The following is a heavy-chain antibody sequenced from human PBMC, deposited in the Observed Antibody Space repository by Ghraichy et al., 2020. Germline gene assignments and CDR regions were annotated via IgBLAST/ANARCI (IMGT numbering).Heavy chain of an antibody. CDR3: ARSRMTATGADI. CDR2: MFYSGNP. Sequence: SQTLSLTCAVSGDSMSSTNWWSWIRQPPGKGLEWIGHMFYSGNPDYNPSLKGRATMSVDRSNNQFSLHLTSVTVADTAVYYCARSRMTATGADIWGRGTLVTFSS. J-gene: IGHJ2*01. V-gene: IGHV4-28*01. CDR1: GDSMSSTNW. D-gene: IGHD7-27*01.